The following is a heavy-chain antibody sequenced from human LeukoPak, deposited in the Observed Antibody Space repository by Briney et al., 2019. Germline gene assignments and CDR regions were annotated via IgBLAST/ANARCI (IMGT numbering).Heavy chain of an antibody. J-gene: IGHJ4*02. CDR1: GFTFSSYS. CDR2: ISSSGSYI. V-gene: IGHV3-21*04. CDR3: ARRAGGYSHPYDY. Sequence: GGSLRLSCAASGFTFSSYSMNWVRQAPGKGLEWVSFISSSGSYIYYADSVKGRFTISRDNAKNSLYLQMNSLRAEDTAVYYCARRAGGYSHPYDYWGQGSLVTVSS. D-gene: IGHD4-23*01.